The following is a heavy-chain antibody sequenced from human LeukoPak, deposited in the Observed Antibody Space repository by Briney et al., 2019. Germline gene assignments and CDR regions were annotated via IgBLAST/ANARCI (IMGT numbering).Heavy chain of an antibody. CDR3: ARELYYYDSSGYGGAFDI. CDR2: ISAYNGNT. Sequence: GASVKVSCKASGYTFTSYGISWVRQAPGQGLEWMGWISAYNGNTNYAQKLQGRVTMTTDTSTSTAYMELRSLRSDDTAVYYCARELYYYDSSGYGGAFDIWGQGTMVTVSS. CDR1: GYTFTSYG. V-gene: IGHV1-18*01. J-gene: IGHJ3*02. D-gene: IGHD3-22*01.